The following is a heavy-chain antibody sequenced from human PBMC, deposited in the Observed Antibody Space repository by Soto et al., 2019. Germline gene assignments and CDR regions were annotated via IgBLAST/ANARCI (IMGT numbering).Heavy chain of an antibody. V-gene: IGHV4-59*01. CDR1: GGSISSYY. J-gene: IGHJ6*02. D-gene: IGHD3-10*01. CDR2: IYYSGST. CDR3: GSGSYTYGMDV. Sequence: QVQLQESGPGLVKPSETLSLTCTVSGGSISSYYWSWIRQPPGKGLEWIGYIYYSGSTNYNPSLKSRVTISVDTSKNQFSLKLSSVTAADTAVYYCGSGSYTYGMDVWGQGTTVTVSS.